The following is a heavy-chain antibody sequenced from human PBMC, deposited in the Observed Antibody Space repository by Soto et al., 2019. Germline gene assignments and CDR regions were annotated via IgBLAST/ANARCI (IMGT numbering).Heavy chain of an antibody. V-gene: IGHV3-15*07. J-gene: IGHJ3*02. CDR3: TTGNDFWSGYAFDI. D-gene: IGHD3-3*01. Sequence: GGSLRLSCAASGFTFSNAWMNWVRRAPGKGLEWVGRIKSKTDGGTTDYAAPVKGRFTISRDDSKNTLYLQMNSLKTEDTAVYYCTTGNDFWSGYAFDIWGQGTMVTVSS. CDR2: IKSKTDGGTT. CDR1: GFTFSNAW.